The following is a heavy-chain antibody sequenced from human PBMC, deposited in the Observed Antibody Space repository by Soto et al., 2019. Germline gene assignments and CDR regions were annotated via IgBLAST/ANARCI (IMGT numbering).Heavy chain of an antibody. J-gene: IGHJ5*02. D-gene: IGHD6-6*01. CDR3: AKEGIAARRRLNWFDP. Sequence: TGGSLRLSCAASGFTFSSYAMSWVRQAPGKGLEWVSAISGSGGSTYYADSVKGRFTISRDNSKNTLYLQMNSLRAEDTAVYYCAKEGIAARRRLNWFDPWGQGTLVTVSS. CDR2: ISGSGGST. CDR1: GFTFSSYA. V-gene: IGHV3-23*01.